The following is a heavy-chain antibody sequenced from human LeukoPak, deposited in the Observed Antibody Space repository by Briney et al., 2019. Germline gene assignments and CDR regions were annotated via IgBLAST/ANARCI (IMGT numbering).Heavy chain of an antibody. D-gene: IGHD2-2*01. CDR2: TLHSGDP. J-gene: IGHJ6*03. CDR1: DGSFIGYY. CDR3: ARGPIVAVPAVYYYYMDV. Sequence: PSETLSLTCAVYDGSFIGYYWTWVRQTPGKGLEWIGDTLHSGDPNYNPSLESRATISVDTSEHQFTLNLTSVTAADTAVYFCARGPIVAVPAVYYYYMDVWGSGTTVTVSS. V-gene: IGHV4-34*01.